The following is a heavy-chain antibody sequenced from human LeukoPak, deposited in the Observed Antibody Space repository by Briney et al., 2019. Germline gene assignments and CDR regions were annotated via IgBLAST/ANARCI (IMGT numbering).Heavy chain of an antibody. CDR3: ATDSSGYYYRSY. J-gene: IGHJ4*02. V-gene: IGHV3-23*01. CDR1: GFTFTTYA. CDR2: ISGSGTST. Sequence: GGSLRLSCAASGFTFTTYAMSWVRQAPGKGLEWVSVISGSGTSTFYADSVKGRFTISRDNAKNSLYLQMNSLRAEDTAVYYCATDSSGYYYRSYWGQGTLVTVSS. D-gene: IGHD3-22*01.